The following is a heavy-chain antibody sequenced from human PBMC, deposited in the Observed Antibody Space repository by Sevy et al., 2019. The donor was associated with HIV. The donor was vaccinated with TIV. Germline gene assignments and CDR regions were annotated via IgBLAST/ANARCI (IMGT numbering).Heavy chain of an antibody. CDR2: IWYDGSNK. D-gene: IGHD5-18*01. CDR1: GFTFSSYG. Sequence: GGSLRLSCAASGFTFSSYGMHWVRQAPGKGLEWVAVIWYDGSNKYYADSVKGRFTISRDNSKNTLYLQMNSLRAEDTAVYYCARDGPPIRPQLSHSQAHRAPNHPPDYWGQGTLVTVSS. V-gene: IGHV3-33*01. CDR3: ARDGPPIRPQLSHSQAHRAPNHPPDY. J-gene: IGHJ4*02.